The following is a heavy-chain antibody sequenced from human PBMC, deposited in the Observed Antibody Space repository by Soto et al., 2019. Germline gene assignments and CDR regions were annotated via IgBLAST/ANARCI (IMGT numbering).Heavy chain of an antibody. CDR3: EGSWT. CDR1: GFTIRNYA. CDR2: ISGGSDRT. Sequence: EVQVVESGGDLAQPGGSLRLSCAASGFTIRNYAMSWVRQAPGKALEWVSGISGGSDRTYYADSVKGRFTIFKDNSKNTLYLQMSSLRGEDTAVYHCEGSWTWCQGTMVTVSS. J-gene: IGHJ3*01. V-gene: IGHV3-23*04. D-gene: IGHD5-12*01.